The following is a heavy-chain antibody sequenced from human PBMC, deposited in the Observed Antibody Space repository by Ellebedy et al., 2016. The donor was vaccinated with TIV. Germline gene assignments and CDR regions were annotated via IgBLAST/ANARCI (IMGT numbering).Heavy chain of an antibody. CDR1: GFTFSNHW. V-gene: IGHV3-7*03. D-gene: IGHD5-12*01. CDR3: ARTGYGYHGMDV. J-gene: IGHJ6*02. CDR2: IRQDGVEK. Sequence: PGGSLRLSCAASGFTFSNHWMSWVRQAPGKGLEFVANIRQDGVEKHYVDSVKGRFSISRDNAKNSVLLQMNSLRAEDTAVYYCARTGYGYHGMDVWGQGTTVTVSS.